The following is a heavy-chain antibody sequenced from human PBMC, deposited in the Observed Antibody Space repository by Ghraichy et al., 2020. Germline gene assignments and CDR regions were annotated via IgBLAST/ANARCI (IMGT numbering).Heavy chain of an antibody. D-gene: IGHD5-18*01. CDR3: ASGHVDTAMATDY. J-gene: IGHJ4*02. V-gene: IGHV1-69*13. CDR2: IIPIFGTA. Sequence: SVKVSCKASGGTFSSYAISWVRQAPGQGLEWMGGIIPIFGTANYAQKFQGRVTITADESTSTAYMELSSLRSEDTAVYYCASGHVDTAMATDYWGQGTLVTVSS. CDR1: GGTFSSYA.